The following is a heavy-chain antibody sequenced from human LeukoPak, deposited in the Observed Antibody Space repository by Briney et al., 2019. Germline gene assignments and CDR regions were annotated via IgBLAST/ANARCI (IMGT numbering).Heavy chain of an antibody. CDR2: ISPGDSDT. D-gene: IGHD3-22*01. J-gene: IGHJ4*02. Sequence: GESLNISCKGSGYSFTTYRIGWVRQMPGKGLEWMGVISPGDSDTRYSPSFQGQVTISADKSISTAYLQWSSLKASDTAMYYCARHLDDSSGYYYRTMYYFDCWGEGTLVSVSS. V-gene: IGHV5-51*01. CDR3: ARHLDDSSGYYYRTMYYFDC. CDR1: GYSFTTYR.